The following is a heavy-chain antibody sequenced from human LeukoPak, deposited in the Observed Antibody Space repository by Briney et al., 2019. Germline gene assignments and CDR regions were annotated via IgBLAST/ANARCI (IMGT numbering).Heavy chain of an antibody. J-gene: IGHJ4*02. CDR2: ISYDGSNK. D-gene: IGHD3-22*01. Sequence: PGGSLRLSCAASGFTFSSYGMHWVRQAPGKGLEWVAVISYDGSNKYYADSVKGRFTISRDNSKNTLYLQMNSLRAEDTAVYYCAKDSRQGDDSSGYYYGYYFDYWGQGTLVTVSS. CDR1: GFTFSSYG. CDR3: AKDSRQGDDSSGYYYGYYFDY. V-gene: IGHV3-30*18.